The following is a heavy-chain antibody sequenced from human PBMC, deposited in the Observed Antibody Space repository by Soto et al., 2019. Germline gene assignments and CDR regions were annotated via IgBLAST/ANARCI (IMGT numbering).Heavy chain of an antibody. V-gene: IGHV4-30-4*01. CDR3: ASRHSSLYFDY. J-gene: IGHJ4*02. CDR1: GGTISDVDYY. D-gene: IGHD6-13*01. CDR2: IYYSGST. Sequence: LQPPSLTRSVSGGTISDVDYYWSWIRQPPGKGLEWIGSIYYSGSTYYNPSLKSRVTISVDTSKNQFSLKLNSVTAADSAVYYCASRHSSLYFDYWGQGTLVTVSS.